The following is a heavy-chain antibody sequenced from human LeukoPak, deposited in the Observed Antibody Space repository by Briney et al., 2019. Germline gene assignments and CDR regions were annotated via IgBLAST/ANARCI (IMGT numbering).Heavy chain of an antibody. V-gene: IGHV3-30*02. CDR1: GFTFSSYA. D-gene: IGHD3-16*01. CDR3: VRDLFGRDRRPFDC. Sequence: GGSLRLSCAASGFTFSSYAMHWVRQAPGKGLEWVAFIRYDGSNKYYADSVKGRFTISRDNAKNSLYLQMNSLGAEDTAVYYCVRDLFGRDRRPFDCWGQGTLVTVSS. J-gene: IGHJ4*02. CDR2: IRYDGSNK.